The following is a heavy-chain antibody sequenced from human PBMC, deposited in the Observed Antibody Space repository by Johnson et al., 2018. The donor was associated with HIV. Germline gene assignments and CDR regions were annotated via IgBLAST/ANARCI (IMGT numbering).Heavy chain of an antibody. Sequence: VQLVESGGGLVKPGGSLRLSCVVSGFTFSDYYMSWIRQAPGKGLEWVSVIYSGGSAYYADSVKGRFTISRDNSKNTLYLQMNSLRAEDTAVYYCARVTPQRGDNDVFDIWGQGTMVTVSS. J-gene: IGHJ3*02. V-gene: IGHV3-66*01. CDR2: IYSGGSA. CDR1: GFTFSDYY. D-gene: IGHD3-16*01. CDR3: ARVTPQRGDNDVFDI.